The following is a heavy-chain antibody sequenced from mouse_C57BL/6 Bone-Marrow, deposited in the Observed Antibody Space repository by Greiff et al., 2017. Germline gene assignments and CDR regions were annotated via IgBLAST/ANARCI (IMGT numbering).Heavy chain of an antibody. CDR1: GYTFTSYW. V-gene: IGHV1-7*01. Sequence: QVQLQQSGAELAKPGASVKLSCKASGYTFTSYWMHWVKQRPGQGLEWIGYINPSRGYTKYNQKFKDKATLTADKSSSTAYMQLSSLTYEDSAVYYCARISNYFYYAMDYWGQGTSVTVSS. CDR2: INPSRGYT. CDR3: ARISNYFYYAMDY. J-gene: IGHJ4*01. D-gene: IGHD2-5*01.